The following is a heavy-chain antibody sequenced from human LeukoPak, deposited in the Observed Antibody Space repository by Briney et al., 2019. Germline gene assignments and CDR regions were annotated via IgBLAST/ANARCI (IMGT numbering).Heavy chain of an antibody. CDR2: TYYRSKWYT. Sequence: SQTLSLTCASSGDSVSSNSSAWNWIRQSPSRGLEWLGRTYYRSKWYTDYAVSVTSRITINPDTSKNQFSLQLNSVTPEDTAVYYCARDKDYSIDHWGQGTLVTVSS. CDR3: ARDKDYSIDH. D-gene: IGHD4-11*01. V-gene: IGHV6-1*01. J-gene: IGHJ4*02. CDR1: GDSVSSNSSA.